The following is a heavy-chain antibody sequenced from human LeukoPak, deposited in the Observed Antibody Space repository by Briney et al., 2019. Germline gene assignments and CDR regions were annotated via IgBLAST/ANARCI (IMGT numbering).Heavy chain of an antibody. CDR2: ISDSGGST. CDR1: GFTFSSYA. CDR3: AKKPSSGYYYIDY. Sequence: GGSLRLSCAASGFTFSSYAMSWVRQAPGKGLEWVSTISDSGGSTYYADSVKGRFTISRDNSKNTLYLQMNSLRAEDTAVYCCAKKPSSGYYYIDYWGQGTLVPVSS. J-gene: IGHJ4*02. V-gene: IGHV3-23*01. D-gene: IGHD3-22*01.